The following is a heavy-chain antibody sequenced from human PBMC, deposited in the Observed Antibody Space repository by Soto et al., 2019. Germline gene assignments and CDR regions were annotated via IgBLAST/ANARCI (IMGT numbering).Heavy chain of an antibody. V-gene: IGHV4-4*07. CDR1: GGSIRSFY. CDR2: IYTTGNT. J-gene: IGHJ6*02. CDR3: ARGRSNKFYYGLDV. Sequence: SETLSLTCSVSGGSIRSFYWSWIRQTAGQGLEWIGRIYTTGNTNYNPSLKRRVTMSVDMSKSQFSLRLSSVTAADTAVYYCARGRSNKFYYGLDVWGQGTAVTVSS.